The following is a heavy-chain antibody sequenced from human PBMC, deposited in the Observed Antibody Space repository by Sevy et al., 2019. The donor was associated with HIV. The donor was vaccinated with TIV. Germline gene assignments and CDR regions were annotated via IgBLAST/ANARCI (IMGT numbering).Heavy chain of an antibody. CDR2: ISYDGSSK. V-gene: IGHV3-30-3*01. CDR3: ARDSGYTINSSPGET. Sequence: GGSLRLSCAASGFTFSTYPMHWVRQSPGKGLGWVTVISYDGSSKYYADSVKGRFTISRDNSKNTVFLQMDSLRVDDTAVSYCARDSGYTINSSPGETWGQGALVTVSS. J-gene: IGHJ5*02. CDR1: GFTFSTYP. D-gene: IGHD3-16*01.